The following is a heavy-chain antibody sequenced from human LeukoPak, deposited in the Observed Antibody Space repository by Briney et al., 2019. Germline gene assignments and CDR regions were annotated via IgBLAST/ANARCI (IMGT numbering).Heavy chain of an antibody. J-gene: IGHJ5*02. CDR1: GYSFTSYW. CDR2: IYPGDSDT. V-gene: IGHV5-51*01. D-gene: IGHD3-3*01. CDR3: ARQMSDFWSGYSAPQNWFDP. Sequence: ESLKISCKGSGYSFTSYWIGWVRQMPGKGLEWMGIIYPGDSDTRYSPSFQGQVTISADKSISTAYLQWSSLKASDTAMYYCARQMSDFWSGYSAPQNWFDPWGQGTLVTVSS.